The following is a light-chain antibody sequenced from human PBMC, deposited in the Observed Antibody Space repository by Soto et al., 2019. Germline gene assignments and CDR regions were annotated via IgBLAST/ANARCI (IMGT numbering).Light chain of an antibody. V-gene: IGLV4-69*01. J-gene: IGLJ3*02. CDR1: SGHRNHA. CDR2: LNSDGSH. Sequence: QLVLTQSPAASASLGASVKLTCTLSSGHRNHAIAWHQHQPEKGPRFLMRLNSDGSHKKGDEIPDRFSGSSSGAERYLTISNLQSEDEADYYCQTWASDTGWMFGGGTKLTVL. CDR3: QTWASDTGWM.